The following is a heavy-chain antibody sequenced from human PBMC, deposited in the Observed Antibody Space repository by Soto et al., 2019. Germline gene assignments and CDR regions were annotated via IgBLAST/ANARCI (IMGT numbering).Heavy chain of an antibody. D-gene: IGHD5-18*01. V-gene: IGHV1-69*01. CDR3: ARGGYSYGDYYYYYGMDV. CDR2: IIPIFGTA. J-gene: IGHJ6*02. Sequence: QVQLVQSGAEVKKPGSSVKVSCKASGGTFSSYAISWVRQAPGQGLEWMGGIIPIFGTANYAQKFQGRVTITADETTRTAYMELSSLRSEDTAVYYCARGGYSYGDYYYYYGMDVWGQGTTVTASS. CDR1: GGTFSSYA.